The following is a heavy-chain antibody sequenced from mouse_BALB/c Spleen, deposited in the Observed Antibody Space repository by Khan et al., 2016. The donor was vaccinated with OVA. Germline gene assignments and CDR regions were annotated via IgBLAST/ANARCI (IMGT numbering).Heavy chain of an antibody. D-gene: IGHD1-1*01. CDR3: AISNYYGYYFDY. CDR2: MSYSGFT. V-gene: IGHV3-2*02. J-gene: IGHJ2*01. CDR1: GYSITSGYA. Sequence: EVQLQESGPGLVKPSQSLSLTCTVTGYSITSGYAWNWIRQFPGNKLEWMGYMSYSGFTNYNPSLKSRISITRDTSKNQFFLQLSSVTTEDTATYYCAISNYYGYYFDYWGQGATLTVSS.